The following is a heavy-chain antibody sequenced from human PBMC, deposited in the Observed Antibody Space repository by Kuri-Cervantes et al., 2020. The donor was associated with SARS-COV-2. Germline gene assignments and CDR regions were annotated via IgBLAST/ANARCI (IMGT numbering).Heavy chain of an antibody. CDR1: GGSISSSSYY. CDR2: IYYSGST. V-gene: IGHV4-39*07. D-gene: IGHD3-10*01. J-gene: IGHJ4*02. CDR3: ARGGVDPFDY. Sequence: GSLRLSCTVSGGSISSSSYYWGWIRQPPGKGLEWIGSIYYSGSTYYNPSLKSRVTISVDTSKNQFSLKLSSVTAADTAVYYCARGGVDPFDYWGQGTLVTVSS.